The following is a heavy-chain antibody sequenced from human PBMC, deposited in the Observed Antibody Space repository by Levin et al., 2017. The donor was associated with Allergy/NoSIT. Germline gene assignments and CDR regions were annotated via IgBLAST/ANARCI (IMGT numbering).Heavy chain of an antibody. CDR1: GFTFSSYS. J-gene: IGHJ5*02. D-gene: IGHD3-22*01. CDR2: ISSSSSYI. CDR3: ARDLYYDSSGPYSGPGWFDP. V-gene: IGHV3-21*01. Sequence: RGESLKISCAASGFTFSSYSMNWVRQAPGKGLEWVSSISSSSSYIYYADSVKGRFTISRDNAKNSLYLQMNSLRAEDTAVYYCARDLYYDSSGPYSGPGWFDPWGQGTLVTVSS.